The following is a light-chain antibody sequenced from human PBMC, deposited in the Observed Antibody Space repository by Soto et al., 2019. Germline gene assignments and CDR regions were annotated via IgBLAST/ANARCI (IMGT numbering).Light chain of an antibody. J-gene: IGLJ3*02. Sequence: QSVLAQPPSASGTPGQRVMISCSGSSSNIGSNSVNWYQQLPGTAPKLLIYNDNQRPSGVPDRFSGSKSGTSASLAISGLQSEDEADYYCAAWDDSLNGFRVFGGGTRLTVL. CDR2: NDN. CDR3: AAWDDSLNGFRV. CDR1: SSNIGSNS. V-gene: IGLV1-44*01.